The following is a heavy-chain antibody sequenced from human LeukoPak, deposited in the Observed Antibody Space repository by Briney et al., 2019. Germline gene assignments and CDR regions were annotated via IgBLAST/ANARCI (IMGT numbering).Heavy chain of an antibody. CDR3: AKTDLTIAARPLDY. V-gene: IGHV3-23*01. CDR1: GFTFSSYA. J-gene: IGHJ4*02. Sequence: HPGGSLRLSCAASGFTFSSYAMSWVRQAPGKGLEWVSGISGSGGSTYYADSVKGRFTISGDTSKNTLYLQMDSLRADDTAVYYCAKTDLTIAARPLDYWGQGTLVTVSS. D-gene: IGHD6-6*01. CDR2: ISGSGGST.